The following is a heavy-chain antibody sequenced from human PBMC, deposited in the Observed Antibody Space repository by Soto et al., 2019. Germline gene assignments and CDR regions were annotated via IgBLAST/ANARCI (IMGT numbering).Heavy chain of an antibody. CDR2: ISAYNGNT. D-gene: IGHD6-13*01. V-gene: IGHV1-18*04. CDR1: GYTFTSYG. J-gene: IGHJ3*01. Sequence: ASVKVSCKASGYTFTSYGISWVRPAPGQGLEWMGWISAYNGNTNYAQKLQGRVTMTTDTSTRIAYMELRSLRSDDTAVYYCARTEAAADGFDVWGQGTMVTVSS. CDR3: ARTEAAADGFDV.